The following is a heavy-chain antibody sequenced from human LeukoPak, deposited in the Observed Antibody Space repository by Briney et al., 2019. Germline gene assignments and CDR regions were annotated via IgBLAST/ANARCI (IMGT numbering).Heavy chain of an antibody. CDR2: ISGSGGNA. Sequence: GGSLRLSCAASGFTFSTYAMNWVRQAPGKGLEGVSIISGSGGNAFYADAVKGRFTISRDNSISTLYLQMNNLRDDDTAVYYCAKDPPCSGGTCYGYFESWGQGTLVTVSS. CDR3: AKDPPCSGGTCYGYFES. V-gene: IGHV3-23*01. CDR1: GFTFSTYA. D-gene: IGHD2-15*01. J-gene: IGHJ4*02.